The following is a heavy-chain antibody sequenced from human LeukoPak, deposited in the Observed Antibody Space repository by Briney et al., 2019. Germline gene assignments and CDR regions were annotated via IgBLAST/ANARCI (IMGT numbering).Heavy chain of an antibody. CDR3: TTDVTSSWYSPLSLSYYYYYYGMGV. J-gene: IGHJ6*02. V-gene: IGHV3-15*01. CDR2: IKSKTDGGTT. D-gene: IGHD6-13*01. CDR1: GFTFSNAW. Sequence: GGSLRLSCAASGFTFSNAWMSWVRQAPGKGLEWVGRIKSKTDGGTTDYAAPVKGRFTISRDDSKNTLYLQMNSLKTEDTAVYYCTTDVTSSWYSPLSLSYYYYYYGMGVWGQGTTVTVSS.